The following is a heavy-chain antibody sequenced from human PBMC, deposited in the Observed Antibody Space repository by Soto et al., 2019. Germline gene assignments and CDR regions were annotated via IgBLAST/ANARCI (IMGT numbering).Heavy chain of an antibody. J-gene: IGHJ4*02. D-gene: IGHD1-26*01. CDR2: ISSSGSTI. CDR1: GFTFIDYY. V-gene: IGHV3-11*01. Sequence: GESLRLSWAASGFTFIDYYMSWIRQAPGKGLECVSYISSSGSTIYYADSVKGRFTISRENAKNSLYLQMNSLRAEDTAVYYCARGYSGSYSTPYYFDYWGRGTLVTVSS. CDR3: ARGYSGSYSTPYYFDY.